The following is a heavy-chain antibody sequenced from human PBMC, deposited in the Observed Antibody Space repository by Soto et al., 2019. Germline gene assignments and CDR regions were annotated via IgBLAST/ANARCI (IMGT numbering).Heavy chain of an antibody. CDR3: ARESTPYYYGEGAFDI. Sequence: QVQLQESGPGLVKPSETLSLTCTVSGGSISSYYWSWIRQPPGKGLEWIGYIYYSGSTSYNPSLKGRVTISVDTSKNQVSLKLSSVTAADTAVYYCARESTPYYYGEGAFDIWGQGTMVTVSS. D-gene: IGHD3-10*01. V-gene: IGHV4-59*01. CDR1: GGSISSYY. J-gene: IGHJ3*02. CDR2: IYYSGST.